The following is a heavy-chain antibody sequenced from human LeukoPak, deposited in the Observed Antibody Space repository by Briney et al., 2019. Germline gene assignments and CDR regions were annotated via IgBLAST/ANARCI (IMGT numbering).Heavy chain of an antibody. J-gene: IGHJ6*02. V-gene: IGHV3-7*05. CDR3: ARGAVRYCSSSSCRMGYYGMDV. Sequence: AGGSLRLSCAASGFTLSSYSMNWVRQAPGKGLEWVANIKQDGSEKYYVDSVKGRFTISRDNAKNSLYLQMNSLRAEDTAVYYCARGAVRYCSSSSCRMGYYGMDVWGQGTTVTVSS. CDR2: IKQDGSEK. CDR1: GFTLSSYS. D-gene: IGHD2-2*01.